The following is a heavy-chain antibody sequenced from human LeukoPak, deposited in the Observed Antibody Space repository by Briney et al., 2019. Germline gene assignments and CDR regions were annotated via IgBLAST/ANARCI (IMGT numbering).Heavy chain of an antibody. CDR3: ARRDISSGWSFDY. V-gene: IGHV4-4*07. CDR1: GGSISNYH. CDR2: IHTSGSS. D-gene: IGHD6-19*01. Sequence: SETLSLTCTVSGGSISNYHWSWIRQPAGKGLEWIGQIHTSGSSNYNPPLKSRVTMSIDTTEDQVSLTIRSVTAADTAFYYCARRDISSGWSFDYWGQGTLVTVSS. J-gene: IGHJ4*02.